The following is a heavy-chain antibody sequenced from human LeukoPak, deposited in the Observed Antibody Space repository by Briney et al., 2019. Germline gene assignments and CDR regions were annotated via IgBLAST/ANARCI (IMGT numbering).Heavy chain of an antibody. J-gene: IGHJ4*02. V-gene: IGHV3-7*03. CDR3: AKRSSGGDYGGYYFDY. Sequence: GGSLRLSCAASGFTFSSYWMSWVRQAPGKGLEWVANIKQDGSEKYYVDSVKGRFTISRDNAKNSLYLQMNSLRAEDTAVYYCAKRSSGGDYGGYYFDYWGQGTLVTVSS. D-gene: IGHD4-17*01. CDR1: GFTFSSYW. CDR2: IKQDGSEK.